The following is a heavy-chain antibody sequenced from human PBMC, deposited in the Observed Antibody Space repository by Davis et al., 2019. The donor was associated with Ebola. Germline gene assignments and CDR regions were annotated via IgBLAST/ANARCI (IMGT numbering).Heavy chain of an antibody. CDR2: FMPIFGTA. J-gene: IGHJ6*02. D-gene: IGHD3-10*01. V-gene: IGHV1-69*06. CDR1: GYIFTTYA. CDR3: ASPLRLGDFNYYGMDV. Sequence: SVKVSCKASGYIFTTYAMSWVRQAPGQGLEWMGGFMPIFGTANYTQRFQGRLLITADMSTNTAYMELSSLTSEDTAVYYCASPLRLGDFNYYGMDVWGQGTTLTVSS.